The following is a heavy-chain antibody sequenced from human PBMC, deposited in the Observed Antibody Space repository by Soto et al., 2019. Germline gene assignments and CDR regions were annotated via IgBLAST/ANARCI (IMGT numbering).Heavy chain of an antibody. D-gene: IGHD2-15*01. V-gene: IGHV3-21*01. J-gene: IGHJ4*02. Sequence: EVQLVESGGGLVKPGGSLRLSCAASGFIFSTYSMNWVRQTPGKGLEWVSSISRSSDHMYYADSVRGRFTISRDNAKNSLFLQINRLRAEDTAVYYCSRAISGGRFDYWGQGGLVTVSS. CDR2: ISRSSDHM. CDR3: SRAISGGRFDY. CDR1: GFIFSTYS.